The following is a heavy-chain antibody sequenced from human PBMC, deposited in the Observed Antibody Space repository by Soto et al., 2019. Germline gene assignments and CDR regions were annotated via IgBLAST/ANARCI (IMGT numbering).Heavy chain of an antibody. CDR1: GFTFSSYG. D-gene: IGHD3-22*01. Sequence: PGGSLRLSCAASGFTFSSYGMHWVRQAPGKGLEWVAVISYDGNNKYYADSVKGRFTISRDNSKNTLYLQMNSLRGEDTAVYYCAKGYSSGYYYFDYWGQGSLVTVSS. J-gene: IGHJ4*02. CDR2: ISYDGNNK. V-gene: IGHV3-30*18. CDR3: AKGYSSGYYYFDY.